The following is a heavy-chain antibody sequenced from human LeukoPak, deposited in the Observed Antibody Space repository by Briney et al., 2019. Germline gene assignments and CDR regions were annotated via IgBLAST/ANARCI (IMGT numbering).Heavy chain of an antibody. V-gene: IGHV3-23*01. CDR2: ISGSGGST. CDR1: GFTFSSYA. D-gene: IGHD3-16*01. Sequence: GGSLRLSCAASGFTFSSYAMSSVRQAPGKGLECVSAISGSGGSTYYADSVKGRFTISRDNSRDTLYLQMNSLRAEDTAVYYCAKGYYDYVWGSYYFDYWGQGTLVTVSS. CDR3: AKGYYDYVWGSYYFDY. J-gene: IGHJ4*02.